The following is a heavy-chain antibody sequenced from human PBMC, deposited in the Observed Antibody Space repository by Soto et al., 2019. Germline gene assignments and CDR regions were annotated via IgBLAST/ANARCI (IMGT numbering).Heavy chain of an antibody. Sequence: EVQLVESGGGLVQPGGSLRLSCAASGFTVSSNYMSWVRQAPGKGLEWVSVIYSGGSAYYADSVKGRFTSSRDNSKNTLYLQMTGLTAEATSVYYFAIHGFSYVVGYFDYWGQGTLVTVSS. V-gene: IGHV3-66*04. D-gene: IGHD5-18*01. CDR3: AIHGFSYVVGYFDY. CDR2: IYSGGSA. J-gene: IGHJ4*02. CDR1: GFTVSSNY.